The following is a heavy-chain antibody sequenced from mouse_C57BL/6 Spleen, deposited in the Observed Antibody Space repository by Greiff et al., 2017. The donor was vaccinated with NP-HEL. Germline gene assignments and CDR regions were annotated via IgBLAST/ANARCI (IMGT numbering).Heavy chain of an antibody. V-gene: IGHV1-82*01. CDR3: ARPTVVAYWYFDV. CDR1: GYAFSSSW. CDR2: IYPGDGDT. J-gene: IGHJ1*03. Sequence: QVQLQQSGPELVKPGASVKISCKASGYAFSSSWMNWVKQRPGKGLEWIGRIYPGDGDTNYNGKFKGKATLTADKSSSTAYMQLSSLTSEDSAVYFGARPTVVAYWYFDVWGTGTTVTVSS. D-gene: IGHD1-1*01.